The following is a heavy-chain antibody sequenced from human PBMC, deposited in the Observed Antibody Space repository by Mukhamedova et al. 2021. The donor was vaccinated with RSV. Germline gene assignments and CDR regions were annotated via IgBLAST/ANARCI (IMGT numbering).Heavy chain of an antibody. Sequence: GKGLEWVSYISSSSYIYNADSVKGRFTIFRDNAKNSLYLQMSSLRAEDTAVYYCARNRLGYSSAGGFDYWGQGTLVTVSS. J-gene: IGHJ4*02. CDR2: ISSSSYI. CDR3: ARNRLGYSSAGGFDY. V-gene: IGHV3-69-1*01. D-gene: IGHD6-25*01.